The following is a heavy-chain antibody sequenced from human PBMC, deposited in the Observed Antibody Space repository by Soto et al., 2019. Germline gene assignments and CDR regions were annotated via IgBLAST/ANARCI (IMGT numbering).Heavy chain of an antibody. Sequence: PGGSLRLSCAASGFTFSSYWMSWVRQAPGKGLDWVANIKQAGSEKYYVDSVKGRFTISRDNAKNSLYLQMNSLRAEDTAVYYCANYDTSAYFDYWGQGTLVTVSS. CDR1: GFTFSSYW. CDR2: IKQAGSEK. V-gene: IGHV3-7*01. CDR3: ANYDTSAYFDY. D-gene: IGHD3-22*01. J-gene: IGHJ4*02.